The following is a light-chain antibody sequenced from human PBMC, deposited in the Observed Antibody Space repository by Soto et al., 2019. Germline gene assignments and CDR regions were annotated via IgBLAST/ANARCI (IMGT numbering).Light chain of an antibody. J-gene: IGKJ1*01. Sequence: DIQMTQSPSSLSASVGDRATTTGRSSQNINRWLAWYRQKQGKAPNVXIYEASSLESGVPSRFGCSGSGTECTRTISSLQPDDFVTDYCRQYNSYSWTFGQGTKVDI. CDR1: QNINRW. CDR3: RQYNSYSWT. CDR2: EAS. V-gene: IGKV1-5*03.